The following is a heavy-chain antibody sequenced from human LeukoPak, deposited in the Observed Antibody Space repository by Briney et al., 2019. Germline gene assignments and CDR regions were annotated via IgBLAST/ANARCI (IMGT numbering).Heavy chain of an antibody. CDR3: ARDPLEGNFDY. V-gene: IGHV3-74*01. CDR2: IHSDGSGI. D-gene: IGHD1-1*01. CDR1: GFTFSRYW. Sequence: GGSLRLSCAASGFTFSRYWMHWVRQAPGKGLVWVSRIHSDGSGISYADSVKGRFTISRDNAKNTLYLQMNSLRAEDTAVYYCARDPLEGNFDYWGQGSLVTVSS. J-gene: IGHJ4*02.